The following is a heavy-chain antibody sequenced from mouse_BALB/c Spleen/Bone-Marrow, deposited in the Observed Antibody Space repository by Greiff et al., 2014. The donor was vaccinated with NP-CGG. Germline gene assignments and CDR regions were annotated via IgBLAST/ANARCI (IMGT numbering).Heavy chain of an antibody. CDR1: GFSLTSYG. Sequence: VQLQQSGPGLVAPSQSLSITCTVSGFSLTSYGVHWVRQPPGKGLEWLGVIWAGGSTNYNSALVSRLSISKDNSKSQVFLKMNSLQTDDTAMYYCARYYGSSQAWFAYWGQGTLVTVSA. CDR3: ARYYGSSQAWFAY. CDR2: IWAGGST. J-gene: IGHJ3*01. V-gene: IGHV2-9*02. D-gene: IGHD1-1*01.